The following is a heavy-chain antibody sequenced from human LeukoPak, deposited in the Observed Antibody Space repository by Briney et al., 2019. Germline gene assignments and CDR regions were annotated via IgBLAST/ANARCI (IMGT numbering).Heavy chain of an antibody. Sequence: ASVKVSCKASGYTFTGYYMHWVRQAPGQGLEWMGWINPNSGGTNYAQKFQGRVTMTRDTSISTAYMELSRLRSDDTAVYYCARVRIMYNWFDPWGQGTLVTVSS. D-gene: IGHD2-15*01. V-gene: IGHV1-2*02. CDR3: ARVRIMYNWFDP. CDR1: GYTFTGYY. J-gene: IGHJ5*02. CDR2: INPNSGGT.